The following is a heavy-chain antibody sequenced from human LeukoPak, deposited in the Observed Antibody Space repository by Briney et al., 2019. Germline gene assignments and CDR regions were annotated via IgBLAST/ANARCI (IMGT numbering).Heavy chain of an antibody. CDR1: GFTFSNFP. D-gene: IGHD4-23*01. J-gene: IGHJ4*02. V-gene: IGHV3-23*01. CDR3: ARDVDYGGNSYDY. CDR2: INYSGGST. Sequence: PGGSLRLSCAASGFTFSNFPMNWVRQAPGKGLEWVSSINYSGGSTFYADSVTGRFTISRDISKNTLYLQMNSLRAEDTAVYYCARDVDYGGNSYDYWGQGTLVTVSS.